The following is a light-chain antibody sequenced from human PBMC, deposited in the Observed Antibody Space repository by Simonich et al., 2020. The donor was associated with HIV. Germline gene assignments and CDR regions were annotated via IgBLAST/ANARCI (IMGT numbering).Light chain of an antibody. CDR2: GAS. Sequence: DIVMTQSPATLSVSPGERATLSCRASQSVSSNLAWYQQKPGQAPRLLIYGASTRATGIPARFSGSGSDTEFILTISSMQSEDFAVYYCQQYNNWPSPFTLGPGTKVDIK. J-gene: IGKJ3*01. CDR1: QSVSSN. V-gene: IGKV3-15*01. CDR3: QQYNNWPSPFT.